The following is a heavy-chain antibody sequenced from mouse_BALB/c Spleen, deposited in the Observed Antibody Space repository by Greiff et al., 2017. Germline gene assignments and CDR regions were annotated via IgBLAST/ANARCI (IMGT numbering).Heavy chain of an antibody. CDR2: IDPETGGT. V-gene: IGHV1-15*01. D-gene: IGHD1-1*01. Sequence: VKLQESGAELVRPGASVTLSCKASGYTFTDYEMHWVKQTPVHGLEWIGAIDPETGGTAYNQKFKGKATLTADKSSSTAYMELRSLTSEDSAVYYCTRPTVVARGAMDYWGQGTSVTVSS. CDR1: GYTFTDYE. CDR3: TRPTVVARGAMDY. J-gene: IGHJ4*01.